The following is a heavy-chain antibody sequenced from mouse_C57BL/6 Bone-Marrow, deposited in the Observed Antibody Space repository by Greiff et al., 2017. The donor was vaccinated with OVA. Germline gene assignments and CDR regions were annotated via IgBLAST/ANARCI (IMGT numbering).Heavy chain of an antibody. CDR3: ARPYDYEYWYFDV. CDR1: GFTFSDYY. D-gene: IGHD2-4*01. V-gene: IGHV5-12*01. Sequence: EVQLVESGGGLVQPGGSLKLSCAASGFTFSDYYMYWVRQTPEKRLEWVAYISNGGGSTYYPDTVKGRFTISRDNAKNTLYLQMSRLKSEDTAMYYCARPYDYEYWYFDVWGTGTTVTVSS. J-gene: IGHJ1*03. CDR2: ISNGGGST.